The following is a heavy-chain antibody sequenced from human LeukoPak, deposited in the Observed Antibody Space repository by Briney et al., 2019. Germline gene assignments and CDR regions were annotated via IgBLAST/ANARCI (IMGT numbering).Heavy chain of an antibody. CDR3: ARHLYDSSGYFDY. CDR2: IYPGDSDT. V-gene: IGHV5-51*01. Sequence: GESLKISCKGSGYSVTSYWIGWVRQMPGKGLEWMGIIYPGDSDTRYSPSFQGQVTISADKSISSLKASDTAMYYCARHLYDSSGYFDYWGQGTLVTVSS. J-gene: IGHJ4*02. CDR1: GYSVTSYW. D-gene: IGHD3-22*01.